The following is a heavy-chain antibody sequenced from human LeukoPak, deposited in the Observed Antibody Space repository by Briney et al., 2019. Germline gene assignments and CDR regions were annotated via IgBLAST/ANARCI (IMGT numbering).Heavy chain of an antibody. J-gene: IGHJ4*02. CDR2: ISKDGSDK. D-gene: IGHD1-7*01. V-gene: IGHV3-30-3*01. Sequence: GGSLRLSCAASGVTFSDYAMHWVRQAPGKGLEWVAVISKDGSDKYYPGSVRGRFTISRDNSKNTIYLQMDSLRAEDTAIYYCARDYWWNYDYWGQGTLVTVSS. CDR1: GVTFSDYA. CDR3: ARDYWWNYDY.